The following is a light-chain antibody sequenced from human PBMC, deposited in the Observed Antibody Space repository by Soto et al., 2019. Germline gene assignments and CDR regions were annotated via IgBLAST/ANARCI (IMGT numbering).Light chain of an antibody. J-gene: IGLJ1*01. CDR1: SSNIGGNS. CDR3: YSYAGTYTFV. Sequence: QSVLTQPPSVSAAPGQKVTISCSGSSSNIGGNSVSWYQQLPGTAPKLLIYDDNKRPSGIPDRFSGSKSGTSATLGITGFQTGDEADYYCYSYAGTYTFVFGTGTRSPS. CDR2: DDN. V-gene: IGLV1-51*01.